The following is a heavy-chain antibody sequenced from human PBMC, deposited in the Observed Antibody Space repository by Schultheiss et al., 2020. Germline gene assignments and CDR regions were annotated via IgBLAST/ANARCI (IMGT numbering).Heavy chain of an antibody. D-gene: IGHD3-22*01. CDR3: ARMGTYYYDSSGYVRGPEKDAFDI. CDR2: IDWDDDK. V-gene: IGHV2-70*11. CDR1: GFSLSTSGMC. J-gene: IGHJ3*02. Sequence: SGPTLVKPTQTLTLTCTFSGFSLSTSGMCVSWIRQPPGKALEWLARIDWDDDKYYSTSLKTRLTISKDTSKNQVVLTMTNMDPVDTATYYCARMGTYYYDSSGYVRGPEKDAFDIWGQGTMVTVSS.